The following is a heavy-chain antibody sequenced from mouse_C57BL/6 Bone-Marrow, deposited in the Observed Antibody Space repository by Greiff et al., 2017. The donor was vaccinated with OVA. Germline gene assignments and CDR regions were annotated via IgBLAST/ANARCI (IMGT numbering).Heavy chain of an antibody. Sequence: VKLVESGPGLVAPSQSLSITCTVSGFSLTSYAISWVRQPPGKGLEWLGVIWTGGGTNYNSALKSRLRISTDNYKSQVFVKMNSLQTDDTARYFCARPLRYYGSSYDDAMDYWGQGTSVTVSS. D-gene: IGHD1-1*01. CDR2: IWTGGGT. CDR3: ARPLRYYGSSYDDAMDY. V-gene: IGHV2-9-1*01. CDR1: GFSLTSYA. J-gene: IGHJ4*01.